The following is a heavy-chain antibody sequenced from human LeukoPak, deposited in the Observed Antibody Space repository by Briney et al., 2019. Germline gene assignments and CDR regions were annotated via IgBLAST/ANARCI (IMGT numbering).Heavy chain of an antibody. CDR2: ISGSGGST. V-gene: IGHV3-23*01. CDR3: AKDRSSIYYGSGSCFGMDV. J-gene: IGHJ6*02. Sequence: GGSLRLSCAASGITFSSYAMSWVRQAPGKGLEWVSAISGSGGSTYYADSVKGRLTISRDNSKNTLYLQMNSLRAEDTAVYYCAKDRSSIYYGSGSCFGMDVWGQGTTVTVSS. D-gene: IGHD3-10*01. CDR1: GITFSSYA.